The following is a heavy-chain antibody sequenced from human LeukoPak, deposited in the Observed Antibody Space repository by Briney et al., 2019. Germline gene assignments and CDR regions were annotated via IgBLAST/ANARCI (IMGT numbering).Heavy chain of an antibody. J-gene: IGHJ3*02. Sequence: ASVKVSCKASGYTFSSYYMHWVRQAPGQGLEWMGIINPTGDSTRYAQKFQGRVTITRDMSTTTLYVELSGLRSEDTAVYYCAREVAVGNCALDIWGQGTMVTVSS. CDR2: INPTGDST. V-gene: IGHV1-46*01. CDR1: GYTFSSYY. D-gene: IGHD1-26*01. CDR3: AREVAVGNCALDI.